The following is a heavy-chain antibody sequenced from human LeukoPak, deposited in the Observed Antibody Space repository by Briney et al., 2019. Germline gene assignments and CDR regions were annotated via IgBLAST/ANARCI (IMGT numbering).Heavy chain of an antibody. CDR3: ARELGDCSGGSCYDNWFDP. V-gene: IGHV1-3*03. CDR1: GYTFTSYY. D-gene: IGHD2-15*01. Sequence: ASVKVSCKASGYTFTSYYMHWVHQAPGQRLEWMGWINAGNGDTKYSQEFQGRVTITRDTSASTAYMELSSLRSEDMAVYYCARELGDCSGGSCYDNWFDPWGQGTLVTVSS. CDR2: INAGNGDT. J-gene: IGHJ5*02.